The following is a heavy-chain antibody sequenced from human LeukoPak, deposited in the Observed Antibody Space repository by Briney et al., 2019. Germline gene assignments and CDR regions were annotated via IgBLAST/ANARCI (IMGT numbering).Heavy chain of an antibody. V-gene: IGHV3-30*02. CDR2: IHYDGSKK. J-gene: IGHJ4*02. CDR1: GFTFSSYG. CDR3: ATGQTYFDY. Sequence: GGSLRLSCAASGFTFSSYGMHWVRQAPGKGLEWVSFIHYDGSKKFYADSVKGRFTISRDNSENTLYLQMNSLRVEDTAVYYCATGQTYFDYWGQGTLVTVSS.